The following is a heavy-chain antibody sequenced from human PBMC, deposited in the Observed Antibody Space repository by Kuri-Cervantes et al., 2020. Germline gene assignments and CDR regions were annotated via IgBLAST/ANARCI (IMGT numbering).Heavy chain of an antibody. J-gene: IGHJ3*02. CDR3: ARCPWFGERAFDI. CDR1: GFTFDDYA. D-gene: IGHD3-10*01. V-gene: IGHV3-43D*04. Sequence: GESLKISCAASGFTFDDYAMHWVRQAPGKGLEWVSLISWDGGSTYYADSVKGRFTISRDNSKNSLYLQMNSLRAEDTAVYYCARCPWFGERAFDIWGQGTMVTVSS. CDR2: ISWDGGST.